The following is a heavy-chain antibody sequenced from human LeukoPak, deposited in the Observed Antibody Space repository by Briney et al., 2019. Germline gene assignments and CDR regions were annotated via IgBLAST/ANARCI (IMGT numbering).Heavy chain of an antibody. J-gene: IGHJ6*03. D-gene: IGHD2-2*01. CDR3: ARATHRGCSSASCTPTRGGVYYYYMDV. V-gene: IGHV1-2*02. CDR1: GYTFTGYY. Sequence: GASVKVSCKASGYTFTGYYMHWVRQAPGQGLEWMGWINPNSGGTNYAQKFQGRVTMTRDTSISTAYMELSRLRSDDTAVYYCARATHRGCSSASCTPTRGGVYYYYMDVWGKGTTVTVSS. CDR2: INPNSGGT.